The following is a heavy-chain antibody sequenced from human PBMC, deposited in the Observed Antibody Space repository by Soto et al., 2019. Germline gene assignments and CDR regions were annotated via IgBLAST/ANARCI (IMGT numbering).Heavy chain of an antibody. CDR1: GGTFSSYA. CDR2: IIPIFGTA. D-gene: IGHD3-3*01. J-gene: IGHJ6*02. V-gene: IGHV1-69*13. CDR3: ARDTPTPYDFWSGSPKGDYYGMDV. Sequence: SVNVSCKASGGTFSSYAISWVRQAPGQGLEWMGGIIPIFGTANYAQKFQGRVTITADESTSTAYMELSSLRSEDTAVYYCARDTPTPYDFWSGSPKGDYYGMDVWGQGTTVTVSS.